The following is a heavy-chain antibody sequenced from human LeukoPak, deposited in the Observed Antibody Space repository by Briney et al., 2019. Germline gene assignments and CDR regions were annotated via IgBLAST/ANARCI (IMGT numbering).Heavy chain of an antibody. CDR2: INPNSGGT. J-gene: IGHJ6*03. D-gene: IGHD5-24*01. CDR1: GYTFTGYY. CDR3: ARGEMATTYYYYYMDV. Sequence: ASVKVSCKASGYTFTGYYMHWVRQAPGQGLEWMGWINPNSGGTNYAQKFQGRVTMTRDTSISTAYMELSRLRSDDTAVYYCARGEMATTYYYYYMDVWGKGTTVTVSS. V-gene: IGHV1-2*02.